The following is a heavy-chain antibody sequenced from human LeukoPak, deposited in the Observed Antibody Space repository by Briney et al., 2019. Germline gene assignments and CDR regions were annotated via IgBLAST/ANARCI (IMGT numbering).Heavy chain of an antibody. CDR3: AKGLVVVVPAA. V-gene: IGHV3-23*01. D-gene: IGHD2-2*01. J-gene: IGHJ5*02. CDR2: ISGSGGGT. Sequence: GGSLRLSCAASGFTFNSYAMGWVRQAPGKGLEWASTISGSGGGTYYAESVKGRFTISRDNSKNMLYLQMNSLRAEDTAVYYCAKGLVVVVPAAWGQGTLVTVSS. CDR1: GFTFNSYA.